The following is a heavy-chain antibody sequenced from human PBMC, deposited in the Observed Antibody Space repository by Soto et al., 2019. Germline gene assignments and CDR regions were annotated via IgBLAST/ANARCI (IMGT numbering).Heavy chain of an antibody. J-gene: IGHJ5*02. CDR1: GFPFSNYD. CDR3: AKEVFGVVAGSGLDT. V-gene: IGHV3-13*01. D-gene: IGHD2-15*01. Sequence: PGGSLRLSCAASGFPFSNYDMHWVRQAPGEGLEWVSGIGAASDTYYPVSVQGRFTVSRYKAKKTLYLQMNSPRAEDTAVYYCAKEVFGVVAGSGLDTWGQGAMVTVSS. CDR2: IGAASDT.